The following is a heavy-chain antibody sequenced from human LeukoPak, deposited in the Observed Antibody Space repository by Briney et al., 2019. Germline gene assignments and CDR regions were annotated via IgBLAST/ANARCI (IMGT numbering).Heavy chain of an antibody. J-gene: IGHJ6*02. CDR2: ISGGGVTT. D-gene: IGHD3-16*01. Sequence: GGSLRLSCVGSGFTSIAYALTWARQAPGKGLEWVSGISGGGVTTYYADSVKGRFTISRDNSKNTLYLQMNSLRADDTAIYYLSRNQQLGGHSYYYYGMDVWGQGTTVTVSS. CDR1: GFTSIAYA. V-gene: IGHV3-23*01. CDR3: SRNQQLGGHSYYYYGMDV.